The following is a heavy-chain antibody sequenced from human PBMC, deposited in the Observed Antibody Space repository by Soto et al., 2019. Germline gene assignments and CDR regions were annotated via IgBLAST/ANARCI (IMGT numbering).Heavy chain of an antibody. D-gene: IGHD6-6*01. CDR2: ISPSGTT. J-gene: IGHJ4*02. V-gene: IGHV4-34*01. Sequence: SETLSLTCSLYSGSLSGYYWSWIRQPPGKGLEWIGEISPSGTTNYSPSLKSRVSISVDTSKNQFSLNLTSLTAADTAVYYCARAPKVSGSAQTRPDFWGQESLVT. CDR1: SGSLSGYY. CDR3: ARAPKVSGSAQTRPDF.